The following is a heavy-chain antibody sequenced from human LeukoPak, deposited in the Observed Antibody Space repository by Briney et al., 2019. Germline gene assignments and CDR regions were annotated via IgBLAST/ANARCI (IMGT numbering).Heavy chain of an antibody. J-gene: IGHJ4*02. D-gene: IGHD3-10*01. CDR1: GYTFTSYD. CDR3: ARGLWGYPYHDY. CDR2: MNPNSGNT. Sequence: ASVKVSRKASGYTFTSYDINWVRQATGQGLEWMGWMNPNSGNTGYAQKFQGRVTMTRNTSISTAYMELSSLRSEDTAVYYCARGLWGYPYHDYWGQGTLVTVSS. V-gene: IGHV1-8*01.